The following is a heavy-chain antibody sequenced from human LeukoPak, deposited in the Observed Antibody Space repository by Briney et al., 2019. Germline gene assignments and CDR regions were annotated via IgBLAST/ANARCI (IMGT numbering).Heavy chain of an antibody. J-gene: IGHJ4*02. CDR2: MNPNSGNT. CDR1: GYTFTSYD. V-gene: IGHV1-8*01. CDR3: ARGETATLAGVDY. D-gene: IGHD2-21*02. Sequence: VASVKVSCKASGYTFTSYDINWVRQATGQGLEWMGWMNPNSGNTGYAQKFQGRVTMTRDTSISTAYMELSSLRSEDAAVYYCARGETATLAGVDYWGQGTLVTVSS.